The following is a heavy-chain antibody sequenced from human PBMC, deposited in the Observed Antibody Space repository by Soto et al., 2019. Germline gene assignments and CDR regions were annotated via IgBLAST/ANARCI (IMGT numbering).Heavy chain of an antibody. J-gene: IGHJ5*01. CDR3: ARLIGNSWLDS. CDR2: IYHSGST. V-gene: IGHV4-59*12. Sequence: SETLSLTCTVSGGSISSYYCSCIRQPPGKGLEWIGYIYHSGSTYYNPSLKSRVTISVDRSKNQFSLKLSSVTAADTAVYYCARLIGNSWLDSWGQGILVTVSS. D-gene: IGHD3-16*01. CDR1: GGSISSYY.